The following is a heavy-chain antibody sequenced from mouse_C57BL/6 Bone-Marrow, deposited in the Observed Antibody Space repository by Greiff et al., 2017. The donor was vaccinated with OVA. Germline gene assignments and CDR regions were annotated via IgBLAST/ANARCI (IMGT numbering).Heavy chain of an antibody. V-gene: IGHV1-18*01. Sequence: EVQRVESGPELVKPGASVKIPCKASGYTFTDYNMDWVKQSHGKSLEWIGDINPNNGGTIYNQKFKGKATLTVDKSSSTAYMELRSLTSEDTAVYYCARERLPSYAMDYWGQGTSVTVSS. CDR2: INPNNGGT. D-gene: IGHD3-2*02. CDR3: ARERLPSYAMDY. J-gene: IGHJ4*01. CDR1: GYTFTDYN.